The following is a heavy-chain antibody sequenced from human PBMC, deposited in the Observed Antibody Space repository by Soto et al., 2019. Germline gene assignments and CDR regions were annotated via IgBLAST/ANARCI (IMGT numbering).Heavy chain of an antibody. V-gene: IGHV4-39*01. J-gene: IGHJ4*02. D-gene: IGHD2-2*01. CDR1: GGSISSSSYY. CDR3: ARYCISTSCQDY. CDR2: IYYSGST. Sequence: QLRLQESGPGLVKPSETLSLTCTVSGGSISSSSYYWGWIRQPPGKGLEWIGSIYYSGSTYYNPSLKSRVTISVDTSKNQFSLKLRSVTAADTAVFYWARYCISTSCQDYWGQGTLVTVSS.